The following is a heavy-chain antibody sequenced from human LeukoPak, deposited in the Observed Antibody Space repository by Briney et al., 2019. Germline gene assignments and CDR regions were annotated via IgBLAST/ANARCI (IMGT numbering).Heavy chain of an antibody. D-gene: IGHD2-8*02. Sequence: GGSLRLSCAASGFTFSSYAMSWVRQAPGKGLEWVSAISGSGGSTYYADSVKGRFTISRDNSKNTLYLRMNSLRAEDTALYYCAKHTGYYYYDMDVWGQGTTVTVSS. J-gene: IGHJ6*02. CDR3: AKHTGYYYYDMDV. CDR1: GFTFSSYA. V-gene: IGHV3-23*01. CDR2: ISGSGGST.